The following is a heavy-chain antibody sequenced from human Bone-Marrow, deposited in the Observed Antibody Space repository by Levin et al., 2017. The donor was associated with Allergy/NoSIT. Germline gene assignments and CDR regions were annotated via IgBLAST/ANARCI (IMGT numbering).Heavy chain of an antibody. Sequence: PGGSLRLSCAASGFTFSIFAMHWVRQAPGKGLEWLAVISFDGRNKYYADSVKGRFSISRDNSTNTLYLQMNSLRPEDTAVYYCATLGSGYDSGNWFDPWGQGTLVTVSS. J-gene: IGHJ5*02. CDR3: ATLGSGYDSGNWFDP. D-gene: IGHD5-12*01. V-gene: IGHV3-30*04. CDR1: GFTFSIFA. CDR2: ISFDGRNK.